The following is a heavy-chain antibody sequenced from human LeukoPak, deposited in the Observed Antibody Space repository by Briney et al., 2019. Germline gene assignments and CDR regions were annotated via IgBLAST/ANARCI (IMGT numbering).Heavy chain of an antibody. CDR3: AGSGSYSRYFDY. D-gene: IGHD1-26*01. Sequence: NPSETLSLTCAVSGYSLSSGYYWGWIRQPPGKGLEWIGSIYHSGSTYYNPSLKSRVTISVDTSKNQFSLKLSSVTAADTAVYYCAGSGSYSRYFDYWGQGTLVTVSS. V-gene: IGHV4-38-2*01. J-gene: IGHJ4*02. CDR1: GYSLSSGYY. CDR2: IYHSGST.